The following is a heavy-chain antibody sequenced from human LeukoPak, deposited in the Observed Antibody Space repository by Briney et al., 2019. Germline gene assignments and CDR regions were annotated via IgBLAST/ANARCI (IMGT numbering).Heavy chain of an antibody. J-gene: IGHJ3*02. CDR1: GDSISRGSYY. CDR3: ARDLWFGAGRVFDI. V-gene: IGHV4-61*02. D-gene: IGHD3-10*01. CDR2: FYTSGST. Sequence: SETLSLTCTVSGDSISRGSYYWNWIRQPAGKGLEWIGRFYTSGSTNYNPSLKSRVTISVDTSKNQFSLKLSSVTAADTAVYYCARDLWFGAGRVFDIWGQGTMVTVSS.